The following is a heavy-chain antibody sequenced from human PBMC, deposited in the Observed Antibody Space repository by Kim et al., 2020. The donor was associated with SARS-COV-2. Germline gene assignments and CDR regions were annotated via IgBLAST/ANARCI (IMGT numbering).Heavy chain of an antibody. D-gene: IGHD2-2*01. CDR1: SGSISSSGYY. CDR3: ARHGNLVILPDAMAFDS. J-gene: IGHJ4*02. CDR2: IYYSGDS. V-gene: IGHV4-39*01. Sequence: SETLSLTCTVSSGSISSSGYYWGWIRQPPGGGLEWIGRIYYSGDSYYNPSLHSRLTISVDTSKNQFSLKLSSVTAADTAIYYCARHGNLVILPDAMAFDSWGQGTLVSVSS.